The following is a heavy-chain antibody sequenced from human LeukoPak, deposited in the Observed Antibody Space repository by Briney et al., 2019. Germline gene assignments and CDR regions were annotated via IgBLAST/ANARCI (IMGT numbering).Heavy chain of an antibody. CDR1: GGSISSYY. CDR3: ASSGSGFGEFYYYYGMDV. V-gene: IGHV4-59*12. Sequence: SETLSLTCTVSGGSISSYYWSWIRQPPGKGLEWIGYIYYSGSTNYNPSLKSRVTISVDTSKNQFSLKLSSVTAADTAVYYCASSGSGFGEFYYYYGMDVWGQGTTVTVSS. J-gene: IGHJ6*02. CDR2: IYYSGST. D-gene: IGHD3-10*01.